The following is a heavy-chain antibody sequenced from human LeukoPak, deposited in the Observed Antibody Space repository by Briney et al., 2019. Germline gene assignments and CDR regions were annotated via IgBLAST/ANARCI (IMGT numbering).Heavy chain of an antibody. CDR1: GYTFTTHG. J-gene: IGHJ4*02. V-gene: IGHV1-18*04. Sequence: GASVEVSCKASGYTFTTHGISWVRQAPGQGLEWMGWISVYNGNTNYAQKLQGRVTMTTDTSTSTAYMELGSLRSDDTAVYYCASCSGGSCGDHWGQGTLVTVSS. D-gene: IGHD2-15*01. CDR2: ISVYNGNT. CDR3: ASCSGGSCGDH.